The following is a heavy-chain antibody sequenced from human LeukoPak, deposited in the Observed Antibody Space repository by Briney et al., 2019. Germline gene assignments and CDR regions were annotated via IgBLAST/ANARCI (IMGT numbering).Heavy chain of an antibody. D-gene: IGHD5-12*01. CDR1: GFTFSTSW. CDR2: INEDGSVK. CDR3: ARDSGYNAFDI. Sequence: GGSLRLSCAASGFTFSTSWMTWVRQAPGKGLEWLGNINEDGSVKNYVDSVKGRFTTSRDNAWNSLYLLMHSLRADDTAVHYCARDSGYNAFDIWGQGTMVTVPS. V-gene: IGHV3-7*01. J-gene: IGHJ3*02.